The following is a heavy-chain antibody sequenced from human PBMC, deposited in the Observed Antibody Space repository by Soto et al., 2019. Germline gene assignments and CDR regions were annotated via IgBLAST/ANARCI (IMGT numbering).Heavy chain of an antibody. CDR1: GYTFTSYY. J-gene: IGHJ4*02. Sequence: GASVKVSCKASGYTFTSYYMHWVRQAPGQGLEWMGIINPSGGSTSYAQKFQGRVTITRDTSASTAYMELSSLRSEDTAVYYCARGIATPPDYWGQGTLVTVSS. CDR3: ARGIATPPDY. V-gene: IGHV1-46*01. CDR2: INPSGGST. D-gene: IGHD6-13*01.